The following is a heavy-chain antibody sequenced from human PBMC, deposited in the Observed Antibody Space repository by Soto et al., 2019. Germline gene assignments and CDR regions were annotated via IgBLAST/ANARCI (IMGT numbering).Heavy chain of an antibody. V-gene: IGHV1-8*01. Sequence: ASVKVSCKASGYTFTSYDINWVRQATGQGLEWMGWMNPNSGNTGYAQKFQGRVTMTRNTSISTAYMELSSLRSEDTAVYYCARGIRSRVVAATRDYYYYYMDVWGKGTTVTVSS. CDR3: ARGIRSRVVAATRDYYYYYMDV. CDR2: MNPNSGNT. J-gene: IGHJ6*03. D-gene: IGHD2-15*01. CDR1: GYTFTSYD.